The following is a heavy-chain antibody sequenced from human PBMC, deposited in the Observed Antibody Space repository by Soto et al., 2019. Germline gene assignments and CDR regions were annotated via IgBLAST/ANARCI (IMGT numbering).Heavy chain of an antibody. D-gene: IGHD2-2*01. CDR3: ARDKVVVVPAAISNYYYGMDV. CDR2: ISAYNGNT. V-gene: IGHV1-18*01. Sequence: GASVKVSCKASGYTFTSYGISWVRQAPGQGLEWMGWISAYNGNTNYARKLQGRATMTTDTSTSTAYMELRSLRSDDTAVYYCARDKVVVVPAAISNYYYGMDVWGQGTTVTVSS. J-gene: IGHJ6*02. CDR1: GYTFTSYG.